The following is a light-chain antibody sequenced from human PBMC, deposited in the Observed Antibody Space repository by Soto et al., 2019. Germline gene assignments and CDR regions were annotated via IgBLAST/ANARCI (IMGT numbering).Light chain of an antibody. CDR2: DVS. J-gene: IGLJ1*01. CDR3: SSYTTSNTRQIV. CDR1: SSDVGGYNY. V-gene: IGLV2-14*03. Sequence: QSVLTQPASVSGSPGQSITISCTGTSSDVGGYNYVSWYQHHPGKAPKLIIYDVSNRPSGVSIRFSGFKSDNTASLTISGLRPEDEADYHCSSYTTSNTRQIVFGTGTKVTVL.